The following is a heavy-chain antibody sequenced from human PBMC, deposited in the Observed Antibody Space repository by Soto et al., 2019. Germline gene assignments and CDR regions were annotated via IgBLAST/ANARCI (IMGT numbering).Heavy chain of an antibody. Sequence: VGSLRLSCAASGFTFSSYGMHWVRQAPGKGQEWVAVIWYDGSNKYYADSVKGRFTISRDNSKNTLYLQMNGLRAEDTAVYYYARAVYYDFWSGYLDYWGQGTLVTVSS. CDR1: GFTFSSYG. CDR2: IWYDGSNK. V-gene: IGHV3-33*01. CDR3: ARAVYYDFWSGYLDY. D-gene: IGHD3-3*01. J-gene: IGHJ4*02.